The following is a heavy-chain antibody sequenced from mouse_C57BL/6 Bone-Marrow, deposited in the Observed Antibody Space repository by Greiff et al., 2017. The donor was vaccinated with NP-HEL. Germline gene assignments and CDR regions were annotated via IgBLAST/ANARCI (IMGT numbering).Heavy chain of an antibody. Sequence: QVQLQQPGAELVMPGASVKLSCKASGYTFTSYWMHWVKQRPGQGLEWIGEIDPSDSYTNYNQKFKGKSTLTVDKSSSTAHMQLSSLTSEDSAVYYCARESFAYWGQGTLVTVSA. J-gene: IGHJ3*01. CDR1: GYTFTSYW. CDR3: ARESFAY. V-gene: IGHV1-69*01. CDR2: IDPSDSYT.